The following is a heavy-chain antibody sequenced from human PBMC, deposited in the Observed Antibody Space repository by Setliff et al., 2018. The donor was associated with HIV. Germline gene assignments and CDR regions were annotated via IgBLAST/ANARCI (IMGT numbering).Heavy chain of an antibody. Sequence: GGSLRLSCAASGVTFSNYEMNWFRQAPGKGLEWVSYISSSGTTIYYADSVKGRFTISRDNAKNSLYLQMNSLRAEDTAVYYCARPNYYDSSGSFDYLGPGTLVNVSS. D-gene: IGHD3-22*01. CDR1: GVTFSNYE. CDR3: ARPNYYDSSGSFDY. J-gene: IGHJ4*02. V-gene: IGHV3-48*03. CDR2: ISSSGTTI.